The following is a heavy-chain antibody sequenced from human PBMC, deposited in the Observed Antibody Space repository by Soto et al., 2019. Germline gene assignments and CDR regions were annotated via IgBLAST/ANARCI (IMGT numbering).Heavy chain of an antibody. Sequence: QLLLQESGPGLVKPSETLSLTCTVSGRTFSINADFWYLAWIRQPPGKGLEWIGSIDNGGNTYYNPPLKSRVIISADTSKNQFSLSLNSVTAADTAVYYCARLGGYVSVGYYYLWDSWGQGTLVTVSS. V-gene: IGHV4-39*01. J-gene: IGHJ4*02. D-gene: IGHD3-22*01. CDR2: IDNGGNT. CDR1: GRTFSINADF. CDR3: ARLGGYVSVGYYYLWDS.